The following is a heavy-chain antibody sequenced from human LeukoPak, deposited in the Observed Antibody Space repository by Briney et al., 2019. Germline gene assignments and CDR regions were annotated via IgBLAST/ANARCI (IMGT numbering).Heavy chain of an antibody. V-gene: IGHV3-23*01. D-gene: IGHD6-19*01. Sequence: GGSLGLSSAASGVTLSSYAMSCVREAPGEGVGWGSPISGSGVSTYYADSVKGRFTISRDNSKRTPYLQMNIVRAEDTAVYYCYGSSPTFGWGKIAVAEGFFDYWGQGTLVTVSS. J-gene: IGHJ4*02. CDR1: GVTLSSYA. CDR3: YGSSPTFGWGKIAVAEGFFDY. CDR2: ISGSGVST.